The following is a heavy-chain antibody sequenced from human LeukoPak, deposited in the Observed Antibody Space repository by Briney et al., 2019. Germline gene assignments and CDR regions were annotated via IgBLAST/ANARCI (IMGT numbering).Heavy chain of an antibody. CDR3: ALWLGEFYYFDY. CDR2: IIPIFGTA. CDR1: GYTFTSYD. V-gene: IGHV1-69*13. Sequence: SVKVSCKASGYTFTSYDINWVRQATGQGLEWMGGIIPIFGTANYAQMFQGRVTITADESTSTAYMELSSLRSEDTAVYYCALWLGEFYYFDYWGQGTLVTVSS. D-gene: IGHD3-10*01. J-gene: IGHJ4*02.